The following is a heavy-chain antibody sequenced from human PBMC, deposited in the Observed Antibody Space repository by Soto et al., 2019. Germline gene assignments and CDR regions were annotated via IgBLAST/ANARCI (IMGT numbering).Heavy chain of an antibody. V-gene: IGHV4-34*01. D-gene: IGHD3-22*01. CDR3: VRTDRAIFDGMDV. Sequence: VQLQQWGAGLLKPSETLSLTCAVYGGSFSAYYWSWIRQPPGKVLEWIGEIHHSGITNYNPALGSRVTISVDTSQNQFSLKVSSVTDADTAGYHFVRTDRAIFDGMDVWGQWTTVTVSS. J-gene: IGHJ6*02. CDR2: IHHSGIT. CDR1: GGSFSAYY.